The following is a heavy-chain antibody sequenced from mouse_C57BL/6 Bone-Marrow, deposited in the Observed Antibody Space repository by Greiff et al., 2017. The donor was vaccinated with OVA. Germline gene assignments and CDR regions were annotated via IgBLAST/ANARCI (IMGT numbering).Heavy chain of an antibody. CDR2: ISSGGSYT. V-gene: IGHV5-6*02. D-gene: IGHD2-14*01. J-gene: IGHJ4*01. Sequence: DVKLVESGGDLVKPGGSLKLSCAASGFTFSSYGMSWVRQTPDKRLEWVATISSGGSYTYYPDSVKGRFTISRDNAKNTLYLQLSRLKSEDTAMYYCARQVRSYAMDYWGQGTSVTVSS. CDR3: ARQVRSYAMDY. CDR1: GFTFSSYG.